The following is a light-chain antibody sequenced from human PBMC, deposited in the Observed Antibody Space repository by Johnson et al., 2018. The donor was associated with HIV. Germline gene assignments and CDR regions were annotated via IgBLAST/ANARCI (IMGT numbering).Light chain of an antibody. CDR1: SSNIGSNS. V-gene: IGLV1-44*01. CDR2: SNN. CDR3: GTWDSSLSVYV. J-gene: IGLJ1*01. Sequence: QSVLTQPPSASGTPGQRVTISCSGSSSNIGSNSVNWYQQLPGTAPKLLIYSNNQRPSGVPDRFSGSKSGTSATLGITGLQTGDEADYYCGTWDSSLSVYVFGTGTKVTVL.